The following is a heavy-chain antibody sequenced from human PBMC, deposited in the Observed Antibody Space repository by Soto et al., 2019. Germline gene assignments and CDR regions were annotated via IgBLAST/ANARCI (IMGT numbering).Heavy chain of an antibody. J-gene: IGHJ4*02. CDR2: INHSGST. CDR1: GGSFSDYY. CDR3: AGGYCSGGSCSYYFDY. Sequence: QVQLQQWGAGLLKPSETLSLTCAVYGGSFSDYYWSWIRQPPGKGLEWIGEINHSGSTNYNPSLKSRVTISVDTSKNQFSLKLSSVTAADTAVYYCAGGYCSGGSCSYYFDYWGQGTLVTVSS. V-gene: IGHV4-34*01. D-gene: IGHD2-15*01.